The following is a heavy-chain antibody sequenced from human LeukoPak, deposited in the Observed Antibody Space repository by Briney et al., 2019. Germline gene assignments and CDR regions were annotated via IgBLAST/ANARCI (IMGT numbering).Heavy chain of an antibody. D-gene: IGHD5-18*01. V-gene: IGHV3-23*01. Sequence: GGSLRLSCAASGFTFSSYAMSWVRQAPGKGLEWVSSIGGSGGRTYYADSVKGRFTISRDNSKNTLYLQMNSLRAEDTAVYYCAKQQDTAMVTLHFDYWGQGTLVTVSS. CDR3: AKQQDTAMVTLHFDY. CDR2: IGGSGGRT. J-gene: IGHJ4*02. CDR1: GFTFSSYA.